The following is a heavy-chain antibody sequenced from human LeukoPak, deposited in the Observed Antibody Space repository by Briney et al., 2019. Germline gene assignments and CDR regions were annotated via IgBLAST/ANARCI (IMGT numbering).Heavy chain of an antibody. V-gene: IGHV1-46*01. CDR3: ARDGGYCSSTSCLKGESYYYYYMDV. CDR2: INPSGGST. CDR1: GYTFTSYY. D-gene: IGHD2-2*01. J-gene: IGHJ6*03. Sequence: GASVKVSCKASGYTFTSYYMHWVRQAPGQGLEWMGIINPSGGSTSYAQKFQGRVTMTRDTPTSTVYMDLNSLRSEDTAVYYCARDGGYCSSTSCLKGESYYYYYMDVWGKGTTVTVSS.